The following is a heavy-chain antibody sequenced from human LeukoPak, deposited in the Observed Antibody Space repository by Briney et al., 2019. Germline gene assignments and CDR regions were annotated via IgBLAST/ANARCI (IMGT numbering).Heavy chain of an antibody. Sequence: SETLSLTCTVSGGSISNYYWSWIRQPPGKGLEWIGYIYYSGSTNYNPSLKSRVTISVDTSKNQFSLRLSSVTAADTAVYYCATGGGDCYNYWGQGTLVTVSS. D-gene: IGHD2-21*02. CDR2: IYYSGST. V-gene: IGHV4-59*08. CDR1: GGSISNYY. J-gene: IGHJ4*02. CDR3: ATGGGDCYNY.